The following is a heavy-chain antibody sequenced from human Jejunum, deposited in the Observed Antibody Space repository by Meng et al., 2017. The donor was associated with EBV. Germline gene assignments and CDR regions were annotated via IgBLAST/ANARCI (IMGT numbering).Heavy chain of an antibody. CDR3: AGLRYSGYDRAFDY. CDR1: GGSVNSGNVY. D-gene: IGHD5-12*01. Sequence: QQQLPGAGPGLVQPSETLSLTCTVSGGSVNSGNVYWSWIRQSPGKGLEWIGYIYYSGSTNYIPSLKRRVTISLDTSKNQFPLKLSSVTAADTAVYYCAGLRYSGYDRAFDYWGQGALVTVSS. CDR2: IYYSGST. V-gene: IGHV4-61*01. J-gene: IGHJ4*02.